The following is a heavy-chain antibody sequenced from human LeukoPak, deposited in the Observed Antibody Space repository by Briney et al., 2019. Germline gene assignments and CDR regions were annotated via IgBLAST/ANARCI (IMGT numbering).Heavy chain of an antibody. CDR2: IGSTI. V-gene: IGHV3-11*04. Sequence: GGSLRLSCVASGFSFSDYYMSWIRQAPGKGLEWVSYIGSTIYYADSVKGRFTISRDNSKNTLYLQMNSLRAEDTAVYYCARERGRYYFDYWGQGTLVTVSS. D-gene: IGHD3-16*01. J-gene: IGHJ4*02. CDR1: GFSFSDYY. CDR3: ARERGRYYFDY.